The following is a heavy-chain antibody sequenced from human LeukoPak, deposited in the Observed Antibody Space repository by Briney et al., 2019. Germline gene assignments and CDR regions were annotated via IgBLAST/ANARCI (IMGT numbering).Heavy chain of an antibody. J-gene: IGHJ4*02. D-gene: IGHD3-9*01. Sequence: SETLSLTCTVSGGSISSHYWSWIRQPPGKGLEWIGYIYYSGSTNYNPSLKSRVTISVDTSKNQFSLKLSSVTAADTAVYYCARGTYDILTGYYGPFDYWGQGTLVTVSS. V-gene: IGHV4-59*11. CDR3: ARGTYDILTGYYGPFDY. CDR2: IYYSGST. CDR1: GGSISSHY.